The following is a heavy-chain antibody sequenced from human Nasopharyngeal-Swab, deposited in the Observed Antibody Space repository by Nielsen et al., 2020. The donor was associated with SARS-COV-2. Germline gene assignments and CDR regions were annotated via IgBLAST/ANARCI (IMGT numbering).Heavy chain of an antibody. V-gene: IGHV3-23*01. CDR3: AKDDVVRGDAFDI. D-gene: IGHD3-10*01. CDR1: GFTFSSYA. Sequence: GGSLRLSCAASGFTFSSYAMSWVRQAPGKGLEWVPAISGSGGSTYYTDSVKGRFAVSRDNSRNTLYLQMHSLRVEDTALYYCAKDDVVRGDAFDIWGQGTMVTVSS. CDR2: ISGSGGST. J-gene: IGHJ3*02.